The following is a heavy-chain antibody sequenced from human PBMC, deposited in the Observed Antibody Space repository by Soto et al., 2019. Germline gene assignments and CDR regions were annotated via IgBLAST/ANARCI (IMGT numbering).Heavy chain of an antibody. J-gene: IGHJ6*03. CDR3: AKPGSCSSTGCNGYYFYYTDV. Sequence: GSLRLSCAASGFTFSNYAMSWVRQAPGKGLEWVSAISGSGDSTYYADSVRGRFTISRDSSKNTLSLQMNSLRAEDTAVYYCAKPGSCSSTGCNGYYFYYTDVWGKGATVTVSS. CDR1: GFTFSNYA. V-gene: IGHV3-23*01. D-gene: IGHD2-2*01. CDR2: ISGSGDST.